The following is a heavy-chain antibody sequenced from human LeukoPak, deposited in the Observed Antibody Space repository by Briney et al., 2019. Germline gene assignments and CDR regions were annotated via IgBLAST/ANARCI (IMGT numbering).Heavy chain of an antibody. D-gene: IGHD6-19*01. J-gene: IGHJ4*02. CDR2: INHSGST. CDR3: ARASGSGWLDY. Sequence: PSETLSLTCAVYGGSFSGYYWSWTRQPPGKGLEWIGEINHSGSTNYNPSLKSRVTISVDTSKNQFSLKLSSVTAADTAVYYCARASGSGWLDYWGQGTLVTVSS. V-gene: IGHV4-34*01. CDR1: GGSFSGYY.